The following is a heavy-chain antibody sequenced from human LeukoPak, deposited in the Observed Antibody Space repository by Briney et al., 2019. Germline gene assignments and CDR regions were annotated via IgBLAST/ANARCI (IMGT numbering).Heavy chain of an antibody. Sequence: SGGSLRLSCAASGFTFSSYGMHWVRQAPGKGLEWVAVIWYDGSNKYYADSVKGRFTISRDNSKNTLYLQMNSLRAEDTAVYYCARVASSSLTQDYWGQGTLVTVSS. V-gene: IGHV3-33*01. J-gene: IGHJ4*02. CDR3: ARVASSSLTQDY. D-gene: IGHD6-13*01. CDR1: GFTFSSYG. CDR2: IWYDGSNK.